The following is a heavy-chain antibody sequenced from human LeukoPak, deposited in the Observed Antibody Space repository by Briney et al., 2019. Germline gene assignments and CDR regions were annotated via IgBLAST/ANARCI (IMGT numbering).Heavy chain of an antibody. Sequence: GGSLRLSCAASGITFSTYSMNWVRQAPGKGLEWVSYITSSSSTIYYADPMKGRFTISRDNAKNSLYLQMNSLRAEDTAVYYCASGDYHDWFDPWGQGTLVTVSS. CDR2: ITSSSSTI. D-gene: IGHD4-11*01. CDR1: GITFSTYS. CDR3: ASGDYHDWFDP. J-gene: IGHJ5*02. V-gene: IGHV3-48*01.